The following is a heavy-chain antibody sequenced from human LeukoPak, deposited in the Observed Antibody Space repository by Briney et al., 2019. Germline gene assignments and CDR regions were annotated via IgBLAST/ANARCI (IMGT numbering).Heavy chain of an antibody. V-gene: IGHV3-23*01. Sequence: GGSLRLSCAGSGVTFSSYAMSWVRQAPGKGLEWVSAISGSGGRPYYADSVKGRFTISRDNSKNTLYLQMNSLRAEDTAVYYCAKDPAAVYYFDYWGQGTLVTVSS. D-gene: IGHD6-13*01. CDR3: AKDPAAVYYFDY. CDR2: ISGSGGRP. J-gene: IGHJ4*02. CDR1: GVTFSSYA.